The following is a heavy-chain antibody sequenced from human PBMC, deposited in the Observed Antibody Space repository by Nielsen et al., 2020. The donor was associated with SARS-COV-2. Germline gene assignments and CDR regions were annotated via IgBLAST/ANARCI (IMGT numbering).Heavy chain of an antibody. D-gene: IGHD6-19*01. V-gene: IGHV3-33*01. Sequence: GSLRLSCAASGFTFSSYGMHWVRQAPGKGLEWVAVIWYDGSNKYYADSVKGRFTISRDNSKNTLYLQMNSLRAEDTAVYYCAREGYSSGWYDYWGQGTLVTVSS. CDR1: GFTFSSYG. CDR3: AREGYSSGWYDY. J-gene: IGHJ4*02. CDR2: IWYDGSNK.